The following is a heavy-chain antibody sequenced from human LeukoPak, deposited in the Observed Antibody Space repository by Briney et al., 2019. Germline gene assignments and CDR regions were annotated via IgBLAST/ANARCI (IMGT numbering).Heavy chain of an antibody. J-gene: IGHJ4*02. CDR2: ISYDGSKK. CDR3: AKDPSAILTGPPGF. D-gene: IGHD3-9*01. Sequence: GGSLRLSCAASGFTFSTYSMHWVRQAPGKGLEWVAIISYDGSKKYYADSVKGRFTISRDNSKNTLYLQMNSLRAEDTAVYYCAKDPSAILTGPPGFWGQGTLVTVSS. CDR1: GFTFSTYS. V-gene: IGHV3-30*04.